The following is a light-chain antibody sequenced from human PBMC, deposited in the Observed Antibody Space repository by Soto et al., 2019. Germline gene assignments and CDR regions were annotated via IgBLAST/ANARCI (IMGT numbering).Light chain of an antibody. V-gene: IGKV1-5*01. CDR1: QSVGTW. CDR3: QQYYSYPRT. CDR2: AAS. J-gene: IGKJ1*01. Sequence: IQMVPYPPTLAASGGGRDTIPCRASQSVGTWVAWYQQKPGKAPKLLIYAASTLQSGVPSRFSGSGSGTDFTLTISCLQSEDFATYYCQQYYSYPRTFGQGTKVDIK.